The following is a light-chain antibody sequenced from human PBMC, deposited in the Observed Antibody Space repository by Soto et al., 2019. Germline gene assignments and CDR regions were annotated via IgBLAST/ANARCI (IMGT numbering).Light chain of an antibody. CDR2: GAS. J-gene: IGKJ1*01. CDR3: QQYGSSPPT. Sequence: EIVLTQSPGTLSLTPGESPTLSCRASQSVSSSYLAWYQQKPGQAPRLLIYGASSRATGIPDRFSGSGSGTDFTLTISRLEPEDFAVYYCQQYGSSPPTFGQGTKVDIK. CDR1: QSVSSSY. V-gene: IGKV3-20*01.